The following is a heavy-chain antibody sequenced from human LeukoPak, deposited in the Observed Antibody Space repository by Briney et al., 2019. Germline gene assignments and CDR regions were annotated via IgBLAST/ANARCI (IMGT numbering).Heavy chain of an antibody. D-gene: IGHD3-10*02. CDR2: INHSGST. CDR1: GGSFSGYY. V-gene: IGHV4-34*01. J-gene: IGHJ3*02. Sequence: SETLSLTCAVYGGSFSGYYWSWIRQPPGKGLEWIGEINHSGSTNYNPSLKSRVTISVDKSKNQFSLKLSSVTAADTAVYYCARDLFGGDLLHDAFDIWGQGTMVTVSS. CDR3: ARDLFGGDLLHDAFDI.